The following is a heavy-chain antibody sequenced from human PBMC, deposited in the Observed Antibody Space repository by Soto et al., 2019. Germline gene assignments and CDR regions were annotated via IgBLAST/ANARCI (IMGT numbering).Heavy chain of an antibody. CDR1: GGSISSGDYY. D-gene: IGHD3-22*01. V-gene: IGHV4-30-4*01. CDR3: ARGLYYYDSSGYSYYFDY. J-gene: IGHJ4*02. Sequence: QVQLQESGPGLVKPSQTLSLTCTVSGGSISSGDYYWSWIRQPPGKGLEWIGYIYYSGSTYYNPSLKSRVTRSVDTSKNQFSLKLSSVTAADTAVYYCARGLYYYDSSGYSYYFDYWGQGTLVTVSS. CDR2: IYYSGST.